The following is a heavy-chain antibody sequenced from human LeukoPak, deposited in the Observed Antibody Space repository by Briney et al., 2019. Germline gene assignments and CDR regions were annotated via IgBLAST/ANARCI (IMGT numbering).Heavy chain of an antibody. J-gene: IGHJ4*02. D-gene: IGHD5-12*01. CDR1: GFTFDDYA. CDR3: ARGQLRDIVGPFDY. V-gene: IGHV3-23*01. Sequence: GGSLRLSCAASGFTFDDYAMHWVRQAPGKGLEWVSAISGSGGSTYYADSVKGRFTISRDNSKNTLYLQMNSLRAEDTAVYYCARGQLRDIVGPFDYWGQGTLVTVSS. CDR2: ISGSGGST.